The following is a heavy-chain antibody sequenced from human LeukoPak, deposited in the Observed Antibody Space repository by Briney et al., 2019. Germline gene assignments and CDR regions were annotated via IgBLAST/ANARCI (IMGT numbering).Heavy chain of an antibody. CDR3: ARAYYYDSSGYPFDY. Sequence: RIYTSGSTNYNPSLNIRVTISVDTSKNQFSLKLSSVTAADTAVYYCARAYYYDSSGYPFDYWGQGTLVTVSS. V-gene: IGHV4-61*02. J-gene: IGHJ4*02. D-gene: IGHD3-22*01. CDR2: IYTSGST.